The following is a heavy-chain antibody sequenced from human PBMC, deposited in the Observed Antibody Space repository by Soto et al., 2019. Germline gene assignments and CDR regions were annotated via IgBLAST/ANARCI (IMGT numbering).Heavy chain of an antibody. D-gene: IGHD5-18*01. J-gene: IGHJ4*02. CDR3: AKDINVDTAMVKFGAVDY. CDR2: ISWNSGSI. Sequence: EVQLVESGGGLVQPGRSLRLSCAASRFTFDDYAMHWVRQAPGKGLEWVSGISWNSGSIGYADSVKGRFTISRDNAKNSLYLQMNSLRAEDTALYYCAKDINVDTAMVKFGAVDYWGQGTLVTVSS. CDR1: RFTFDDYA. V-gene: IGHV3-9*01.